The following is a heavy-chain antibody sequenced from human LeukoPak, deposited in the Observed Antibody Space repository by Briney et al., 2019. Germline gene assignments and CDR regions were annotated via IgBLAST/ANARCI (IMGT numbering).Heavy chain of an antibody. D-gene: IGHD3-22*01. CDR3: ARDHDYYDSSGHTDY. CDR2: ISAYNGNT. Sequence: GASVKVSCQASGYTFTSYGISWVRQAPGQGLEWMGWISAYNGNTNYAQKLQGRVTMTTDTSTSTAYMELRSLRSDDTAVYYCARDHDYYDSSGHTDYWGQGTLVTVSS. V-gene: IGHV1-18*01. CDR1: GYTFTSYG. J-gene: IGHJ4*02.